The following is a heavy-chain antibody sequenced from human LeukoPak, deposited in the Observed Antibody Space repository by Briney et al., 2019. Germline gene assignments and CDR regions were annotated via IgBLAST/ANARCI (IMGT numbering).Heavy chain of an antibody. J-gene: IGHJ3*02. V-gene: IGHV3-30*04. CDR3: ARKLYYDYVWDGFDI. D-gene: IGHD3-16*01. Sequence: GGSLRLSCAASGFTFSSYAMHWVRQAPGKGLEWVAVISYDGSNKYYADSVKGRFTISRDNSKNTLYLQMNSLRAEDTAVYYCARKLYYDYVWDGFDIWGQGTMVTVSS. CDR2: ISYDGSNK. CDR1: GFTFSSYA.